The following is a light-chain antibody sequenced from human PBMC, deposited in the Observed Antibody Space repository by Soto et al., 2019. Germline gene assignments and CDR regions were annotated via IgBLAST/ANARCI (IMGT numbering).Light chain of an antibody. V-gene: IGKV1-5*03. CDR1: QSISSW. Sequence: DIQMTQSPSTLSASVGDRVTITCRASQSISSWLAWYQQKPGKAPKLLIYKASSLESGVPSRFSGSGSGIEFTLTISSLQADDFATYYCQQYNSYSRTFGQGTKVEIK. CDR3: QQYNSYSRT. CDR2: KAS. J-gene: IGKJ1*01.